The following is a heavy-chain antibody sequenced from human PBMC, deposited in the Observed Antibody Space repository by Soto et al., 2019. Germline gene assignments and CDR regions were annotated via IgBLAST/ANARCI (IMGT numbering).Heavy chain of an antibody. CDR1: GGTFSSYS. D-gene: IGHD1-7*01. CDR2: LIPMFGTT. Sequence: QVQLVQSGAEVKTPGSSVKVSCEASGGTFSSYSINWVRQAPGQGLEWMGRLIPMFGTTDYAQRFQGRVTFAAAESTNTDSMEVTDMTSEDTAVYYCATAAGLNYTRFYDVDVWGQGTRGPGSS. J-gene: IGHJ6*02. CDR3: ATAAGLNYTRFYDVDV. V-gene: IGHV1-69*18.